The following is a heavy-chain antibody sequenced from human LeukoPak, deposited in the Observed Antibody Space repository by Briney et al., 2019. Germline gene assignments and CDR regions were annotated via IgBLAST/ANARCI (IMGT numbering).Heavy chain of an antibody. J-gene: IGHJ3*02. CDR2: IYYSGST. CDR3: AKATRYCSSTSRPKDAFDI. Sequence: SETLSLTCTVSGGSISSYYWSWVRQPPGKGLEWIGSIYYSGSTYYNPSLKSRVTISVDTSKNQFSLKLSSVTAADTAVYYCAKATRYCSSTSRPKDAFDIWGQGTMVTVSS. CDR1: GGSISSYY. V-gene: IGHV4-59*05. D-gene: IGHD2-2*01.